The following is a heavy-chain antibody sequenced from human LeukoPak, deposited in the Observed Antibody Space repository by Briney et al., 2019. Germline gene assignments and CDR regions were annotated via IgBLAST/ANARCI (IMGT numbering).Heavy chain of an antibody. CDR1: GFTFSSYA. J-gene: IGHJ5*02. D-gene: IGHD6-13*01. CDR2: ISGRVGST. CDR3: AKDKSSSWYEGEFDP. V-gene: IGHV3-23*01. Sequence: PGGSLRPSCAASGFTFSSYAMSWVRQAPGKGLEWVSAISGRVGSTYYADSVKGRFTISRDNSKNTLYLQMNSLRAEDTAVYYCAKDKSSSWYEGEFDPWGQGTLVTVSS.